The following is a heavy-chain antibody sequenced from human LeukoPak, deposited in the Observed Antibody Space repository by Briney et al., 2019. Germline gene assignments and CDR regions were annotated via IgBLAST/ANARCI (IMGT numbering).Heavy chain of an antibody. J-gene: IGHJ5*02. V-gene: IGHV1-8*03. D-gene: IGHD4-11*01. CDR1: GYTFTSYD. Sequence: ASVKVSCKASGYTFTSYDINWVRQATGQGLEWMGWMNPNSGNTGYAQKFQGRVTITRNTSISTAYMELSSLRSEDTAVYYCARRCTVSTVTTGADWFDPWGQGTLVTVSS. CDR3: ARRCTVSTVTTGADWFDP. CDR2: MNPNSGNT.